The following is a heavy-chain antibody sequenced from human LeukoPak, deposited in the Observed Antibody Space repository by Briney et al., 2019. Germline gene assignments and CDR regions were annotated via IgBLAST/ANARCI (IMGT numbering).Heavy chain of an antibody. CDR1: GITLSNYG. CDR2: ISDSGART. D-gene: IGHD3-22*01. Sequence: GGSLRLSCAVSGITLSNYGMSWVRQAPGKGLEWVAGISDSGARTNYADSVKGRFTISRDNPKNTLYLQMNSLRAEDTAVYFCAKRGVVIRVILVGFHKEAYYFDSWGQGALVTVSS. CDR3: AKRGVVIRVILVGFHKEAYYFDS. J-gene: IGHJ4*02. V-gene: IGHV3-23*01.